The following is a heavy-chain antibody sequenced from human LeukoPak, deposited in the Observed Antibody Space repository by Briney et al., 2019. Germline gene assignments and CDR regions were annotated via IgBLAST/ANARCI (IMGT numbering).Heavy chain of an antibody. D-gene: IGHD4-11*01. V-gene: IGHV3-23*01. J-gene: IGHJ6*02. CDR3: ARDGTYSNIYYYYFGMDV. CDR1: GFTFSSFV. CDR2: ISDSGGNK. Sequence: AGGSLRLSCAASGFTFSSFVMSWVREAPGEGRGWGSSISDSGGNKYYADSVKGRFTISRDNAKNSLYLQMNSLRAEDTAVYYCARDGTYSNIYYYYFGMDVWGQGTTVTVSS.